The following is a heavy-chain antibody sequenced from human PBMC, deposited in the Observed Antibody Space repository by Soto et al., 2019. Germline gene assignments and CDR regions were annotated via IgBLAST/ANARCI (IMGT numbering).Heavy chain of an antibody. CDR1: GFTFSGSA. CDR3: TSPYYYDSSGHRGDY. D-gene: IGHD3-22*01. Sequence: GGSLRLSCAASGFTFSGSAMHWVRQASGKGLEWVGRIRSKANSYATAYAASVKGRFTISRDDSKNTAYLQMSSLKTEDTAVYYCTSPYYYDSSGHRGDYWGQGTLVTVSS. CDR2: IRSKANSYAT. J-gene: IGHJ4*02. V-gene: IGHV3-73*01.